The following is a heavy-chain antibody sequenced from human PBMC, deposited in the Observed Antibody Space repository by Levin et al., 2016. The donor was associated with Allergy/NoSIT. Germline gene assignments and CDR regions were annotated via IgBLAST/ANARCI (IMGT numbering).Heavy chain of an antibody. J-gene: IGHJ4*02. V-gene: IGHV4-61*01. CDR1: GGSVSSGSYY. CDR2: IYYSGST. D-gene: IGHD2-15*01. CDR3: ARDGYCSGGSCYNPFDY. Sequence: SETLSLTCTVSGGSVSSGSYYWSWIRQPPGKGLEWIGYIYYSGSTNYNPSLKSRVTISVDTSKNQFSLKLSSVTAADTAVYYCARDGYCSGGSCYNPFDYWGQGTLVTVSS.